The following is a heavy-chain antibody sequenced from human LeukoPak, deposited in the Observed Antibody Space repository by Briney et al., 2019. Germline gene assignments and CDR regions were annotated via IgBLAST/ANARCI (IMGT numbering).Heavy chain of an antibody. V-gene: IGHV4-39*07. CDR2: IYYSGST. CDR1: GGSISSSSYY. Sequence: NPSETLSLTCTVSGGSISSSSYYWGWIRQPPGKGLEWIGSIYYSGSTYYNPSLKSRVTISVDTSKNQFSLKLSSVTAADTAVYYCARDATARAAAGTLRWFDPWGQGTLVTVSS. J-gene: IGHJ5*02. CDR3: ARDATARAAAGTLRWFDP. D-gene: IGHD6-13*01.